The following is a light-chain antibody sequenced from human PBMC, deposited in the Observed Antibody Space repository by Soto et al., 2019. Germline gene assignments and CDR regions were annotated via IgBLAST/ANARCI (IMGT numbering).Light chain of an antibody. V-gene: IGKV3-20*01. J-gene: IGKJ4*01. CDR3: QQYSSYPLT. CDR2: DAS. Sequence: VLTQSPGTLSLSLGSCAPLSCRATQTGRSTYLAWYQQKPGQAPKLLIYDASSMATGIPDRFSGGGSGTDFTLTISGLEPEDFAVYYCQQYSSYPLTFGGGTKVDIK. CDR1: QTGRSTY.